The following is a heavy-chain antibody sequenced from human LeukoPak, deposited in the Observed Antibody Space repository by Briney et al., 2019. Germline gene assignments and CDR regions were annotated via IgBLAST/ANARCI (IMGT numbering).Heavy chain of an antibody. V-gene: IGHV4-61*02. CDR2: IYTSGST. D-gene: IGHD7-27*01. CDR3: ARLSPLTGAYYYMDV. J-gene: IGHJ6*03. Sequence: PSETLSLTCTVSGGSISSSSYYWGWIRQPAGKGLEWIGRIYTSGSTNYNPSLKSRVTISVDTSKNQFSLKLSSVTAADTAVYYCARLSPLTGAYYYMDVWGKGTTVTVFS. CDR1: GGSISSSSYY.